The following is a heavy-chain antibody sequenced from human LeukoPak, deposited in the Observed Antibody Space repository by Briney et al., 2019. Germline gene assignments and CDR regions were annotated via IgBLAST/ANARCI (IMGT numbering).Heavy chain of an antibody. Sequence: GGSLRLSCAASGFTFSNNAMSWARQAPGKGLEWVSAVSASAASTYYADSVKGRFTISRDNSNNTLYLQMNSLRVEDTAVYYCAKSKSTGLYDSFAYLFDSWGQGTLVTVSS. CDR3: AKSKSTGLYDSFAYLFDS. CDR1: GFTFSNNA. CDR2: VSASAAST. V-gene: IGHV3-23*01. D-gene: IGHD3-16*01. J-gene: IGHJ4*02.